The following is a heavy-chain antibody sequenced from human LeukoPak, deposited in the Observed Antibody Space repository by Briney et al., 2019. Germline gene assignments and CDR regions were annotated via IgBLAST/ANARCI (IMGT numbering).Heavy chain of an antibody. Sequence: SETLSLTCTVSGGSISSYYWSWIRQPPGKGLEWIGYIYYSGSTNYNPSLKSRVTISVDTSKNQFSLKLSSVTAADTAVYYCARSPYFLFDYWGQGTLDTVSS. CDR3: ARSPYFLFDY. D-gene: IGHD3-10*01. J-gene: IGHJ4*02. CDR2: IYYSGST. CDR1: GGSISSYY. V-gene: IGHV4-59*01.